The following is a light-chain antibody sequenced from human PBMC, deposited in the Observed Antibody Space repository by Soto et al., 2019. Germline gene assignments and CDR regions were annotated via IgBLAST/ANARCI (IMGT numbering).Light chain of an antibody. J-gene: IGKJ3*01. Sequence: EIVLTQSPATPSLSPGERATLSCRASQSVSSYLAWYQQKPGQAPRLLIYDASNRATGIPARFSGSGSGTDFPLTISSLEPEVLAFYYCQQRSTGPTTLGPGTKGNIK. V-gene: IGKV3-11*01. CDR3: QQRSTGPTT. CDR2: DAS. CDR1: QSVSSY.